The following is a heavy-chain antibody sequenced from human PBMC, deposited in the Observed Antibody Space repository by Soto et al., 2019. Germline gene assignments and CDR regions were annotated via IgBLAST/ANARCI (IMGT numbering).Heavy chain of an antibody. CDR2: ISYDGSNK. D-gene: IGHD3-9*01. CDR1: GFSFSNYD. J-gene: IGHJ1*01. CDR3: ARRDLTVAMEYFQH. V-gene: IGHV3-30-3*01. Sequence: QVQLVESGGGVVQPGRSLRLSCAASGFSFSNYDMHWVRQAPGKGLEWVAFISYDGSNKYYADSVKGRLTVSRDNPENTLHLQMTGLRAEDTAVYYCARRDLTVAMEYFQHWGQGTLVTVSS.